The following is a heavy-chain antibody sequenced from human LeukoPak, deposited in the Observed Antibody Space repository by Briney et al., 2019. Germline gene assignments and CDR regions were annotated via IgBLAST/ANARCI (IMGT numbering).Heavy chain of an antibody. Sequence: GASVKVSCNASGGTFSNYAISRVRQAPGQGLEWMGGIIPIFGTANYAQKFQGRVTITTDEYTSTAYMELSSLRSEDTAVYYCARADSSGWPYYYYYYYMDLWGTGTTVTVSS. CDR1: GGTFSNYA. D-gene: IGHD6-19*01. J-gene: IGHJ6*03. V-gene: IGHV1-69*05. CDR3: ARADSSGWPYYYYYYYMDL. CDR2: IIPIFGTA.